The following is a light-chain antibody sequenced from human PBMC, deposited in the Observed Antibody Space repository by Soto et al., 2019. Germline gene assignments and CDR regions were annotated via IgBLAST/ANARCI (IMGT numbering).Light chain of an antibody. Sequence: VLTQSPATLSLSPGERATLSFRASQGIHTSLAWYQQKPGQPPRLVVYDSTLRANGVPDRFGGSRSGTEFTLTINNLEPEDFAVYYCQQRNVWPPITFGHGTRWRL. V-gene: IGKV3-11*01. CDR3: QQRNVWPPIT. CDR1: QGIHTS. J-gene: IGKJ5*01. CDR2: DST.